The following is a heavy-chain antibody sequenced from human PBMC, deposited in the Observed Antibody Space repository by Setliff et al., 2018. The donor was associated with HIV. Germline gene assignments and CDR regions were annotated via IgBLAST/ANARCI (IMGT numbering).Heavy chain of an antibody. CDR2: IYYSGST. D-gene: IGHD3-22*01. CDR1: GYSISSSHW. CDR3: ARLGTSYYDSPSVD. J-gene: IGHJ4*02. V-gene: IGHV4-28*06. Sequence: KPSETLSLTCAVSGYSISSSHWWGWIRQPPGKGLEWIGYIYYSGSTNYNPSLKSRVTMSVDTSKNRFSLKLSSVTAFDTAVYYCARLGTSYYDSPSVDWGQGTLVTVSS.